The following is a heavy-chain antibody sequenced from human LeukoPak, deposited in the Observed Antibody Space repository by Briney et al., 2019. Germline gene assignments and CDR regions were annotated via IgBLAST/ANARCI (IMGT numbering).Heavy chain of an antibody. V-gene: IGHV4-61*02. D-gene: IGHD3-22*01. CDR1: GGSIRSGNYY. CDR3: ARDDFDNSGYRPFYY. Sequence: SETLSLTCSVSGGSIRSGNYYWSWIRQSAGKGLEWIGRINPSGSINYNPSLKSRVTMSLDTSKNQFSLRLTSVTAADTAVYYCARDDFDNSGYRPFYYWGQGSLVTVSS. CDR2: INPSGSI. J-gene: IGHJ4*02.